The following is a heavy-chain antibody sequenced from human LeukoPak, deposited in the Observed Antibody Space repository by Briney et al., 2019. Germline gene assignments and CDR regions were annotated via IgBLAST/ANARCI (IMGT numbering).Heavy chain of an antibody. V-gene: IGHV4-4*07. D-gene: IGHD2-2*02. CDR2: IYTSGSS. CDR3: AREVRCSTTRCYSLFDY. Sequence: SETLSLTCTVSGGSVTSYYWSWIRQPAGKGLEWIGRIYTSGSSNHNPSLKSRVTMSVDMSKNQFSLRLSSVTAADTAVYYCAREVRCSTTRCYSLFDYWGQGTLLTVSS. J-gene: IGHJ4*02. CDR1: GGSVTSYY.